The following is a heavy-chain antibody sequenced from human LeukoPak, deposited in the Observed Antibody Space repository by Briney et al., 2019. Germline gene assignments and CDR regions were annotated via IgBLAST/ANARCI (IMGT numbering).Heavy chain of an antibody. CDR1: GFTFSNYW. J-gene: IGHJ4*02. CDR2: IKQDGREK. Sequence: GGSLRLSCAASGFTFSNYWMSWVRQAPGKELEWVANIKQDGREKYYVDSVKGRFTISRDNAKNSLYLQMSSLRADDTAVYYCASKGELERRRSWDYWGQGTLVTVSS. D-gene: IGHD1-1*01. CDR3: ASKGELERRRSWDY. V-gene: IGHV3-7*03.